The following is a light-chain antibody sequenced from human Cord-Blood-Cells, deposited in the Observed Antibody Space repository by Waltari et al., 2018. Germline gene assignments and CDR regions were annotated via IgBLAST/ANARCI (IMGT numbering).Light chain of an antibody. CDR2: DAS. CDR3: QQYDNLPLT. J-gene: IGKJ4*01. CDR1: QDISNY. V-gene: IGKV1-33*01. Sequence: DIQMTQSPSYLSASVGDRVTITCQASQDISNYLNWYQQKPGKAPKLLIYDASNLETWVPSRFSGSGSGTDFTFTISSLQPEDIATYYCQQYDNLPLTFGGGTKVEIK.